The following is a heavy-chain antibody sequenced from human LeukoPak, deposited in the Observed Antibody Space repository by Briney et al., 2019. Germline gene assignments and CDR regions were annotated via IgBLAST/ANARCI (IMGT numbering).Heavy chain of an antibody. Sequence: SGPTLVKPTQTLTLTCTFSGFSLSTSGVGVGWIRQPPGKALEWLALIYWDDDKRYSPSLKSRLTITKDTSKNQVVLTMTNMDPVDTATHYCAHKYDYQDYFDYWGQGTLVTVSS. CDR1: GFSLSTSGVG. CDR2: IYWDDDK. J-gene: IGHJ4*02. V-gene: IGHV2-5*02. CDR3: AHKYDYQDYFDY. D-gene: IGHD3-10*01.